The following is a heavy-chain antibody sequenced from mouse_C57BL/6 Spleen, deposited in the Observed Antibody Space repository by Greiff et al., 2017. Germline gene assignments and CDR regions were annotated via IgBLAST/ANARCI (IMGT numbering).Heavy chain of an antibody. D-gene: IGHD1-1*01. CDR1: GFTFSDYY. V-gene: IGHV5-12*01. Sequence: EVKLVESGGGLVQPGGSLKLSCAASGFTFSDYYMYWVRQTPEKRLEWVAYISNGGGSTYYPDTVKGRFTISRDNAKNTLYLQMSRLKSEDTAMYYCARLYGSSLAWFAYGGQGTLVTGSA. J-gene: IGHJ3*01. CDR3: ARLYGSSLAWFAY. CDR2: ISNGGGST.